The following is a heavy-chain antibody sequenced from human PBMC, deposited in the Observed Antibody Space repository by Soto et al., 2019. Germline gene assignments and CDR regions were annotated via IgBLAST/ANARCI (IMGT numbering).Heavy chain of an antibody. V-gene: IGHV3-23*01. D-gene: IGHD6-13*01. CDR1: GLTFSSYA. J-gene: IGHJ4*02. Sequence: GGSLRLSCAASGLTFSSYAMSWVRQAPGKGLEWVSAISGSGGSTYYADSVKGRFTISRDNSKNTLYLQMNSLRAEDTAVYYCAKGKEQQLGNFDYWGQGTLVTVSS. CDR3: AKGKEQQLGNFDY. CDR2: ISGSGGST.